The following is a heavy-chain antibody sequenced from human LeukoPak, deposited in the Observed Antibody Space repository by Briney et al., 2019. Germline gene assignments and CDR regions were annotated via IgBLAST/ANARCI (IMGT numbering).Heavy chain of an antibody. CDR1: GGTFSSYA. D-gene: IGHD4-23*01. Sequence: GASVKVSCKASGGTFSSYAISWVRQAPGQGLEWMGRIIPILGIANYAQKFQGRVTITADKSTSTAYMELSSLRSEDTAVYYCARDLGPTTVVTVDYWGQGTLVTVSS. CDR2: IIPILGIA. CDR3: ARDLGPTTVVTVDY. J-gene: IGHJ4*02. V-gene: IGHV1-69*04.